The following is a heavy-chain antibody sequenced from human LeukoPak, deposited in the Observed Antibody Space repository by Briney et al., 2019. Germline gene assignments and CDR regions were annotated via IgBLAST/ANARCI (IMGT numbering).Heavy chain of an antibody. J-gene: IGHJ4*02. D-gene: IGHD3-22*01. CDR1: GDSISSYY. CDR2: IYYSGST. CDR3: ARHGFPGDSSDYDPLDH. Sequence: SETLSLTCTVSGDSISSYYWSWIRQPPGKGLEWIGYIYYSGSTNYNPSLKSRVTISVDTSKNQFSLKLSSVTAADTAVYYCARHGFPGDSSDYDPLDHWGQGTLVTVSS. V-gene: IGHV4-59*08.